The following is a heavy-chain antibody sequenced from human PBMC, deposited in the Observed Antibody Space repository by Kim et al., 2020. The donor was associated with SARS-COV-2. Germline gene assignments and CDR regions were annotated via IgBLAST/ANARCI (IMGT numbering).Heavy chain of an antibody. CDR2: MNPNSGNI. D-gene: IGHD6-13*01. J-gene: IGHJ4*02. CDR3: ARGGYYSSSFYDDY. CDR1: GYTFTSYD. Sequence: ASVKVSCKSSGYTFTSYDINWVRQATGQGLEWMGWMNPNSGNIGYAQKFQGRVTMTRNTSISTAYMELSSLRSEDTAVYYCARGGYYSSSFYDDYWGQGTVVTVSS. V-gene: IGHV1-8*01.